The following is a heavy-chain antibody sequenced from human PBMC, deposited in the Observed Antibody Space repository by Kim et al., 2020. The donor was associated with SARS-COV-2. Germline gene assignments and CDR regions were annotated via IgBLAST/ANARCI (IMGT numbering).Heavy chain of an antibody. CDR2: IIPIFGTA. CDR1: GGTFSSYA. Sequence: SVKVSCKASGGTFSSYAISWVRQAPGQGLEWMGGIIPIFGTANYAQKFQGRVTITADESTSTAYMELSSLRSEDTAVYYCARDRITMVRGETFGGPYGMDVWGQGTTVTVSS. D-gene: IGHD3-10*01. J-gene: IGHJ6*02. CDR3: ARDRITMVRGETFGGPYGMDV. V-gene: IGHV1-69*13.